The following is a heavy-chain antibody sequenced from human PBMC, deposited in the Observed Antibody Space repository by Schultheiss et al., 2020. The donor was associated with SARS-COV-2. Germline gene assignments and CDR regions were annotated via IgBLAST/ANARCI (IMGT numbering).Heavy chain of an antibody. Sequence: GESLKISCAVSGFTVSSQYMSWLRQAPGKGLEWVSVVYSGGDTHYADSVKGRFTISRDNAKNSLYLQMNSLRAEDTAVYYCARNAARLITRAQFDYWGQGTLVTVSS. J-gene: IGHJ4*02. CDR2: VYSGGDT. V-gene: IGHV3-53*01. CDR3: ARNAARLITRAQFDY. CDR1: GFTVSSQY. D-gene: IGHD6-6*01.